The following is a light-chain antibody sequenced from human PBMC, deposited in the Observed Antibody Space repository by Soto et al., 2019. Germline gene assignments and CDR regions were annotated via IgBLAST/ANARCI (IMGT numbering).Light chain of an antibody. J-gene: IGKJ5*01. Sequence: DIQMTQSPSSLSTSIGDRVTITCRASQRINIYLNWCRQKPGKAPELLIYSASNLQSGVPSRFSGIGSGTDFTLTISGLQSEDFATYYCQQSFSTPTFGQGTRLEIK. CDR2: SAS. CDR1: QRINIY. CDR3: QQSFSTPT. V-gene: IGKV1-39*01.